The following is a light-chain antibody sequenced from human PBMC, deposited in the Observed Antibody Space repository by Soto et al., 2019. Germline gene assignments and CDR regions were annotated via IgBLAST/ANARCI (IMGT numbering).Light chain of an antibody. CDR1: QSISSNY. CDR2: GAS. Sequence: EIVLTQSPGTLSLSPGERATLSCRASQSISSNYLAWYQQKPGQAPRLLIYGASSRATGIPDRFSGSGSRTARFSGSGSGTDFTLTISRLEPEDFALYYCQQYGRSSLTFGGGTKVEIK. V-gene: IGKV3-20*01. CDR3: QQYGRSSLT. J-gene: IGKJ4*01.